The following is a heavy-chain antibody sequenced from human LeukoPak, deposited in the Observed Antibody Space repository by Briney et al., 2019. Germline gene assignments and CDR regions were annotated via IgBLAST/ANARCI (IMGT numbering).Heavy chain of an antibody. J-gene: IGHJ5*02. D-gene: IGHD3-22*01. CDR1: GYTFTGYY. V-gene: IGHV1-2*02. CDR3: ARTDYDSSGYYWGVDH. Sequence: AASVKVSFKASGYTFTGYYMHWVRQAPGQGREWMGWINPNSGGTNYAQKFQGRVTITRDTSISTAYMELSRLRSDDTAVYYCARTDYDSSGYYWGVDHWGQGTLVTVSS. CDR2: INPNSGGT.